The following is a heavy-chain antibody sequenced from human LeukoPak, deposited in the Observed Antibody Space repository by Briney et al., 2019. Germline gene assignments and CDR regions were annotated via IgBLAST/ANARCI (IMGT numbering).Heavy chain of an antibody. D-gene: IGHD6-6*01. CDR3: ASRGDYSSSSLYYYYGMDV. V-gene: IGHV4-39*01. Sequence: SETLSLTCTVSGGSISSSSYYWGWIRQPPGKGLEWIGSIYYSGSTYYNPSLKSRVTISVDTSKNQFSLKLSSVTAADTAVYYCASRGDYSSSSLYYYYGMDVWGQGTTVTVSS. J-gene: IGHJ6*02. CDR1: GGSISSSSYY. CDR2: IYYSGST.